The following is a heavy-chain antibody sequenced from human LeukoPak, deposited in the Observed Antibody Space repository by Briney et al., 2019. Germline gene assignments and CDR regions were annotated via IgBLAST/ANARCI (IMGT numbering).Heavy chain of an antibody. CDR2: IIPIFGIA. J-gene: IGHJ4*02. V-gene: IGHV1-69*04. CDR1: GGTFSSYA. D-gene: IGHD5-18*01. CDR3: ATSVDTAMVDY. Sequence: SVKVSCKASGGTFSSYAISWVRQAPGQGLECMGRIIPIFGIANYAQKFQGRVTITADKSTSTAYMELSSLRSEDTAVYYCATSVDTAMVDYWGQGTLVTVSS.